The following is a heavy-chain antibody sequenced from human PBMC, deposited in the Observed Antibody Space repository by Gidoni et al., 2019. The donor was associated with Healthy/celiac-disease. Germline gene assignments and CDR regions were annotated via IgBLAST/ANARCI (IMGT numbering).Heavy chain of an antibody. CDR3: ARLSYGYNYFDY. CDR1: GFTFSSYA. Sequence: QVQLVESGGGVVQPGRSLRLSCAASGFTFSSYAMHWVRQAPGKGLEWVAVISYDGSNKYYADSVKGRFTISRDNSKNTLYLQMNSLRAEDTAVYYCARLSYGYNYFDYWGQGTLVTVSS. V-gene: IGHV3-30-3*01. D-gene: IGHD5-18*01. CDR2: ISYDGSNK. J-gene: IGHJ4*02.